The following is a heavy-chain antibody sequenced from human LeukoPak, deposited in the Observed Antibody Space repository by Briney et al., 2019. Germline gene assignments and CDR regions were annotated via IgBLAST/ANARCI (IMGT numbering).Heavy chain of an antibody. V-gene: IGHV3-74*01. CDR1: GFTFDDYA. J-gene: IGHJ4*02. Sequence: PGGSLRLSCAASGFTFDDYAMHWVRQAPGKGLVWVSRINTDGSSASYADSVKGRFTISRDNAKNTLYLQMNSLRAEDTAVYYCAREEYDDLGYWGQGTLVTVSS. D-gene: IGHD3-3*01. CDR3: AREEYDDLGY. CDR2: INTDGSSA.